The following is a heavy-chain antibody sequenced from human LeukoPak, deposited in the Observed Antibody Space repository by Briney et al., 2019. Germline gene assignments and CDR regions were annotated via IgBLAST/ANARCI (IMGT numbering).Heavy chain of an antibody. D-gene: IGHD6-19*01. CDR3: ARQGVTVAETFDP. CDR1: GGSISTYY. V-gene: IGHV4-59*08. J-gene: IGHJ5*02. CDR2: IYYSGSP. Sequence: SETLSLTCTVSGGSISTYYWSWLRQPPGKRLEWIGYIYYSGSPNYNPSLKSRVTISVDTSKNQFSLKLSSVTAADTAVYYCARQGVTVAETFDPWGQGTLVTVSS.